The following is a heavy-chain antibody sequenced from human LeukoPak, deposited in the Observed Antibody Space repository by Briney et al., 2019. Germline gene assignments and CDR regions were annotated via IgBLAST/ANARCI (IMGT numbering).Heavy chain of an antibody. D-gene: IGHD3-16*02. CDR2: ISAYNGNT. V-gene: IGHV1-18*01. CDR3: AREGLITFGGVIVYGNWFDP. J-gene: IGHJ5*02. Sequence: GASVKVSCKASGYTFTSYGISWVRQAPGQGLEWMGWISAYNGNTNYAQKLQGRVTMTTDTSTSTAYMELRSLRSDDTAVYYCAREGLITFGGVIVYGNWFDPWGQGTLVTVPS. CDR1: GYTFTSYG.